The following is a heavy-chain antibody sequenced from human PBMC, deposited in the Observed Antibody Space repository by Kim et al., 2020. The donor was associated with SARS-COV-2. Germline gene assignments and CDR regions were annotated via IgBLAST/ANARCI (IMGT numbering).Heavy chain of an antibody. CDR3: ARSLPATIAAAGIGRFDP. V-gene: IGHV1-3*01. J-gene: IGHJ5*02. Sequence: QGRVTITRDTSASTAYMELSSLRSEDTAVYYCARSLPATIAAAGIGRFDPWGQGTLVTVSS. D-gene: IGHD6-13*01.